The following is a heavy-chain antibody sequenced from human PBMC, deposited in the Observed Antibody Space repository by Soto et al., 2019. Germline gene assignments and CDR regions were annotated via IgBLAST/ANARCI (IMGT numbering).Heavy chain of an antibody. V-gene: IGHV4-30-4*01. CDR1: GGCKSSGAFS. CDR2: IYYSGST. J-gene: IGHJ6*02. Sequence: TLSRPCTVSGGCKSSGAFSRSLMRKPPGNGLEWTRYIYYSGSTYYTPSLKSRVTISVDTSKNQFSRKLSCVTAADTAVYYCARDYPANYDILTGYTGYYCMDAWGQGTTVTVSS. D-gene: IGHD3-9*01. CDR3: ARDYPANYDILTGYTGYYCMDA.